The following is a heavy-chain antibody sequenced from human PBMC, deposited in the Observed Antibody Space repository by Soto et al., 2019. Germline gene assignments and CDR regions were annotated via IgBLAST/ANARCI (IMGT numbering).Heavy chain of an antibody. CDR2: IKQDGSEK. V-gene: IGHV3-7*03. J-gene: IGHJ4*02. CDR1: GFTFSTYW. Sequence: GGSLRLSCAASGFTFSTYWMSWVRQAPGKGLEWVANIKQDGSEKYYVDSVKGRFTISRDNAKNSLYLQMNSLRAEDKAVYYCAREGTSYPLDYWGQGNLVTVS. CDR3: AREGTSYPLDY.